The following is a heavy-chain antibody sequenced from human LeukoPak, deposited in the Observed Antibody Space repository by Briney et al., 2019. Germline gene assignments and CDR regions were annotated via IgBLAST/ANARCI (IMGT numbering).Heavy chain of an antibody. Sequence: SETLSLTCAAYGGSFSGYCWSWIRQPPGKGLEWIGEINHSGSTNYNPSLKSLVTISVDTSKNQFSLKLFSVTAADTAVYYCARRRTGYLSYYFDSWGQGVLVTVSS. V-gene: IGHV4-34*01. CDR3: ARRRTGYLSYYFDS. J-gene: IGHJ4*02. CDR1: GGSFSGYC. D-gene: IGHD3/OR15-3a*01. CDR2: INHSGST.